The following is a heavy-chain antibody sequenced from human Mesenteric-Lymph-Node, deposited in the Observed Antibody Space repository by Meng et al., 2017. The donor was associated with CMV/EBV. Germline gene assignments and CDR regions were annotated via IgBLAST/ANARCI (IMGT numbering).Heavy chain of an antibody. CDR3: ARDLPRVYQLRYEADY. Sequence: GGSLRLSCAASGFSFSSYTMNWVRQAPGKGLEWVSSISSSSSSIYYADSVKGRVIISRDNAKNSLYLQLNSLRAEDTAVYYCARDLPRVYQLRYEADYWGQGTLVTVSS. V-gene: IGHV3-21*01. D-gene: IGHD2-2*02. CDR2: ISSSSSSI. CDR1: GFSFSSYT. J-gene: IGHJ4*02.